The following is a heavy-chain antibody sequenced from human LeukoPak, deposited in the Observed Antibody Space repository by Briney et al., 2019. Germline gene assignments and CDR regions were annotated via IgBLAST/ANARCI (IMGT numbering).Heavy chain of an antibody. V-gene: IGHV3-49*04. Sequence: PGGSLRLSCAASGFTFSSYSMNWVRQAPGKGLEWVGFIRSKAYGGTTEYAASVKGRFTISRDDSKSIAYLQMNSLKTEDTAVYYCTRHRGLRGGSLRPIDYWGQGTLVTVSS. CDR3: TRHRGLRGGSLRPIDY. CDR1: GFTFSSYS. D-gene: IGHD1-26*01. CDR2: IRSKAYGGTT. J-gene: IGHJ4*02.